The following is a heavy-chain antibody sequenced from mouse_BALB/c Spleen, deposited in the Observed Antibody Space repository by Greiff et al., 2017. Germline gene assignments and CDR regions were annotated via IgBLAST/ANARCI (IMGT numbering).Heavy chain of an antibody. CDR1: GYTFTSYW. Sequence: QVHVKQPGAELVKPGASVKLSCKASGYTFTSYWMHWVKQRPGQGLEWIGEINPSNGRTNYNEKFKSKATLTVDKTSSTAYMQLSSLTSEDSAVYYCARDYGSNYWYFDVWGAGTTVTVSS. CDR2: INPSNGRT. CDR3: ARDYGSNYWYFDV. V-gene: IGHV1S81*02. D-gene: IGHD1-1*01. J-gene: IGHJ1*01.